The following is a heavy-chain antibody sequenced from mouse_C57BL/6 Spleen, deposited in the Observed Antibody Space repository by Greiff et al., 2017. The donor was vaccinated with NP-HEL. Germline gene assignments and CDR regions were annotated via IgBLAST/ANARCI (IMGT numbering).Heavy chain of an antibody. J-gene: IGHJ4*01. V-gene: IGHV1-55*01. Sequence: QVQLKQPGAELVKPGASVKMSCKASGYTFTSYWITWVKQRPGQGLEWIGDIYPGSGSTNYNEKFKSKATLTVDTSSSTAYMQLSSLTSEDSAVYYCARRGYYLYYAMDYWGQGTSVTVSS. CDR1: GYTFTSYW. D-gene: IGHD2-3*01. CDR2: IYPGSGST. CDR3: ARRGYYLYYAMDY.